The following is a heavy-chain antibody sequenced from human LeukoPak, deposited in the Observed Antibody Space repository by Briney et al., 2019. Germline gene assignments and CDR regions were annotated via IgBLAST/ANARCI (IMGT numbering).Heavy chain of an antibody. D-gene: IGHD3-22*01. CDR3: ASHYYDSSGYYPFDY. V-gene: IGHV4-59*01. CDR2: IYYSGST. J-gene: IGHJ4*02. Sequence: KASETLSLTCTVSGGSISSYDWSWIRQPPGKGLEWIGYIYYSGSTNYNPSLKSRVTMSVDTSKHQFSLKLSSVTAADTAVYYCASHYYDSSGYYPFDYWGQGTLVTVSS. CDR1: GGSISSYD.